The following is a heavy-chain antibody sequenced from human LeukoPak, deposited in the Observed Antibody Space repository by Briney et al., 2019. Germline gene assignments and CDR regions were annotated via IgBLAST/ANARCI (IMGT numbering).Heavy chain of an antibody. CDR2: FGRSGSDT. D-gene: IGHD6-13*01. CDR3: AKGSLGSWYYFDY. V-gene: IGHV3-23*01. Sequence: GVLRLSCAASGFTFGTSAMSWVRQAPGKVPEWVSTFGRSGSDTYYSDSVTGRFTIFTDTSKNTLYLQMNSLRDEDTAVYYCAKGSLGSWYYFDYWGQGTLVTVSS. CDR1: GFTFGTSA. J-gene: IGHJ4*02.